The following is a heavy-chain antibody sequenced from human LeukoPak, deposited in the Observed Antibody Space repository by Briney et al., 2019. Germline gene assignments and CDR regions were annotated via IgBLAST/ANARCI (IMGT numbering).Heavy chain of an antibody. CDR3: ARDKVLCTSISCYVPYGMDV. CDR2: VSYDGSNK. Sequence: GGSLRLSCAASGFTFSSFAMHWVRQAPGKGLQWVAVVSYDGSNKYYTDSVKGRFTISRDNSKNTLYLQMNSLRAEDTAVYYCARDKVLCTSISCYVPYGMDVWGQGTTVSVSS. D-gene: IGHD2-2*01. CDR1: GFTFSSFA. V-gene: IGHV3-30*04. J-gene: IGHJ6*02.